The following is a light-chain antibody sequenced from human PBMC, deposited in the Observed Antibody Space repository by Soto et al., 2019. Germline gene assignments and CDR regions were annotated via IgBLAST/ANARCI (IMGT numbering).Light chain of an antibody. J-gene: IGKJ1*01. CDR1: QDISNY. CDR2: DAS. CDR3: QQYDSLPPRT. V-gene: IGKV1-33*01. Sequence: DIQMTQSPSSPSASVGDRVTITCQASQDISNYLNWYQQKPGKAPKLLIYDASNLETGVPSRFSGSGSGTDFTFTISSLQPEDIATYYCQQYDSLPPRTFGQGTKVEIK.